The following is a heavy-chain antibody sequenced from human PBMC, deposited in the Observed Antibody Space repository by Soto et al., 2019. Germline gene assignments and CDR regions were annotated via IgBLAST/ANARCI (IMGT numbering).Heavy chain of an antibody. D-gene: IGHD3-10*01. CDR1: GFTFSTYA. V-gene: IGHV3-23*01. CDR2: TSASGGST. CDR3: ATDLGGSGTRAVDY. J-gene: IGHJ4*02. Sequence: EVQLLESGGGLVQPGGSLSLSCAPSGFTFSTYALTWVRQAPGKGLEWVSTTSASGGSTYYSDSVKGRFTISRENSRNTLYLRVSSLRAGDTAVYYYATDLGGSGTRAVDYWGQGTLVTV.